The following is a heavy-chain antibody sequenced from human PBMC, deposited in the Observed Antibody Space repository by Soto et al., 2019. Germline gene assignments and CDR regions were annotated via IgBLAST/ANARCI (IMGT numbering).Heavy chain of an antibody. V-gene: IGHV3-53*01. J-gene: IGHJ4*02. CDR1: GFTVSSNY. Sequence: PGGSLRLSCASSGFTVSSNYMSLVRQAPGKGLEWVSVIYSGGSTYYADSVKGRFTISRDNSKNTLYLQMNSLRAEDTAVYYCARDRYGSGSYYFDYWGQGTLVTVSS. CDR2: IYSGGST. CDR3: ARDRYGSGSYYFDY. D-gene: IGHD3-10*01.